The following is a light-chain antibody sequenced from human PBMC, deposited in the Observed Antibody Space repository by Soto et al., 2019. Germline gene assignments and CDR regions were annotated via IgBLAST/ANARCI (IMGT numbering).Light chain of an antibody. Sequence: QSVLTQPPSVSGAPGQRVTISCTGSRSNIGAGYDVHWYQQLPGTAPKLLVYGNTNRPSGVPDRFSGSKSGTSASLAITGLQAEDEADYYCQSFDSRLNGGVFGGGTKVTVL. CDR2: GNT. V-gene: IGLV1-40*01. CDR3: QSFDSRLNGGV. CDR1: RSNIGAGYD. J-gene: IGLJ3*02.